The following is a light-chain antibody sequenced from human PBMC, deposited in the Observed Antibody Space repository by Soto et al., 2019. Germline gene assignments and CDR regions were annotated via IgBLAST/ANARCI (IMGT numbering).Light chain of an antibody. CDR3: SSYTSSSTL. CDR2: EVS. V-gene: IGLV2-14*01. J-gene: IGLJ2*01. Sequence: QSVLTQPASVSGSPGQSITISCTATSSDVGGYNFVSWYQHHPGKAPKVMIYEVSNRPSGVSNRSSGSKSGNTASLTISGLQAEDEDVYYCSSYTSSSTLLGGGTKLTVL. CDR1: SSDVGGYNF.